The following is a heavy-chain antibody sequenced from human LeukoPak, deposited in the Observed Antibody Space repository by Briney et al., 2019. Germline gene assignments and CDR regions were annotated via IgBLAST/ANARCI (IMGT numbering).Heavy chain of an antibody. Sequence: SETLSLTCTVSGGSITSYYWSWVRQPPGRGLEYIGHIYYSGNTNYNPSLKSRVSISVDTSKNQFSLKLSSVTAADTAVYYCARAYCGGDCYAHDYWGQGTLVTVSS. CDR2: IYYSGNT. CDR1: GGSITSYY. CDR3: ARAYCGGDCYAHDY. V-gene: IGHV4-59*01. D-gene: IGHD2-21*02. J-gene: IGHJ4*02.